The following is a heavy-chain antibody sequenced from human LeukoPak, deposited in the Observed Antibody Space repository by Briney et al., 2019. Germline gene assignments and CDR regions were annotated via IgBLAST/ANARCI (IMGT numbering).Heavy chain of an antibody. Sequence: GGSLRPSCAASGFTFSSYAMSWVRQAPGKGLECVSAISGSGGSTYYADSVKGRFTISRDNSKNTLYLQMNSLRAEDTAVYYCAKDRPDYEILTGSSLTDYWGQGTLVTVSS. J-gene: IGHJ4*02. D-gene: IGHD3-9*01. V-gene: IGHV3-23*01. CDR3: AKDRPDYEILTGSSLTDY. CDR2: ISGSGGST. CDR1: GFTFSSYA.